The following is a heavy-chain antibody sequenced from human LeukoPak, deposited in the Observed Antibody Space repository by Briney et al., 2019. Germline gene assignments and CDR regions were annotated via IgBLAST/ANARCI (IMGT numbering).Heavy chain of an antibody. CDR3: ARITMSL. V-gene: IGHV3-30*04. Sequence: QPGRSLRLSCAASGFTFSSYAMHWVRQAPGKGLEWVAVISYDGSNKYYADSVKGRFTISRDNSKNTLYLQMNSLRAEDTAVYYCARITMSLWGQGTMVTVSS. J-gene: IGHJ3*01. D-gene: IGHD3-22*01. CDR1: GFTFSSYA. CDR2: ISYDGSNK.